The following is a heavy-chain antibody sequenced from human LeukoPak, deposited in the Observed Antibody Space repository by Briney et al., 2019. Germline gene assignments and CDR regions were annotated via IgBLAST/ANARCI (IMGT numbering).Heavy chain of an antibody. CDR2: ISSSSSTI. J-gene: IGHJ4*02. V-gene: IGHV3-48*01. CDR1: GFTFSSYS. D-gene: IGHD3-3*01. Sequence: GGSLRLSCAASGFTFSSYSMNWVRQAPGKGLEWVSYISSSSSTIYYADSVKGRFTISRDNAKNSLYLQMNSLRAEDTAVYYCARDSSIYYYDFWSGPLGFDYWGQGTLVTVSS. CDR3: ARDSSIYYYDFWSGPLGFDY.